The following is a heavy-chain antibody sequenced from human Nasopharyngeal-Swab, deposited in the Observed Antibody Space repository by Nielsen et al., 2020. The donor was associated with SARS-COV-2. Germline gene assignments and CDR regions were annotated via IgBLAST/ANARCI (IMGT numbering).Heavy chain of an antibody. D-gene: IGHD4-23*01. CDR1: GYTFTSYD. Sequence: ASVKVSCKASGYTFTSYDINWVRQATGQGLEWMGRINPNSGGANYAQQFQGRVTMTRATSISTAYMELSSLRSDDTAVYYCAKDSAVGFVDYWGQGTLVTVSS. CDR3: AKDSAVGFVDY. V-gene: IGHV1-2*06. J-gene: IGHJ4*02. CDR2: INPNSGGA.